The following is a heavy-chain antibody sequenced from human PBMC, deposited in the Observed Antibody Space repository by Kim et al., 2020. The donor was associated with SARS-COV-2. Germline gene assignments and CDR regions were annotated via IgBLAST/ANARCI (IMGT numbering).Heavy chain of an antibody. D-gene: IGHD3-10*01. V-gene: IGHV1-18*01. Sequence: AQDVRGRVTMTRDTSTSTAYMELRSLRSDDTAVYYCARDRGSRPDTFDIWGQGKMVTVSS. J-gene: IGHJ3*02. CDR3: ARDRGSRPDTFDI.